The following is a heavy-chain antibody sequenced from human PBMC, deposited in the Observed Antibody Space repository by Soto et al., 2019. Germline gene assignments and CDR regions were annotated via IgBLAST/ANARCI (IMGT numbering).Heavy chain of an antibody. Sequence: ASVKVSCTASGYTFTSYDINWVRQATGQGLEWMGWMNPNSGNTGYAQKFQGRVTMTRNTSISTAYMELSSLRSEDTAVYYCARLLERRNYYYYYYMDVWGKGTTVTVSS. CDR2: MNPNSGNT. D-gene: IGHD3-10*01. CDR3: ARLLERRNYYYYYYMDV. CDR1: GYTFTSYD. J-gene: IGHJ6*03. V-gene: IGHV1-8*01.